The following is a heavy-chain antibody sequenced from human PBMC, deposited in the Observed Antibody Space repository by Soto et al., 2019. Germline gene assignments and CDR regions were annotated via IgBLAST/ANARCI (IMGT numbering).Heavy chain of an antibody. Sequence: VASVKVSCKVSGYTLTELSMHWVRQAPGKGLEWMGGFDPEDGETIYAQKFQGRVTMTEDTSTDTAYMELSSLRSEDTAVYYCATAPGTRGIIYYYYYGMDVWGQGTTVTVS. D-gene: IGHD1-7*01. CDR2: FDPEDGET. CDR1: GYTLTELS. V-gene: IGHV1-24*01. J-gene: IGHJ6*02. CDR3: ATAPGTRGIIYYYYYGMDV.